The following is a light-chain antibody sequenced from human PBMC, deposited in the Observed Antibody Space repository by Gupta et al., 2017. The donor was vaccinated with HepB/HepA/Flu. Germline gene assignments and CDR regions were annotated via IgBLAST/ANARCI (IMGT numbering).Light chain of an antibody. Sequence: QSPLTHPAPWSGSPGRPITISCTGTSSDVGGYNYVSWYQQHPGNAPKLMIYDVSNRPSGVTNRFSGSKSGNTASPTISGLQAEDAADYYCSSNTSSSTVVFGGGTKLTVL. V-gene: IGLV2-14*01. CDR1: SSDVGGYNY. J-gene: IGLJ2*01. CDR2: DVS. CDR3: SSNTSSSTVV.